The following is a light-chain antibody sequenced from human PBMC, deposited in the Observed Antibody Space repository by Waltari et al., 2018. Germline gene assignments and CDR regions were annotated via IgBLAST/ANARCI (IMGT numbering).Light chain of an antibody. V-gene: IGKV1-17*01. CDR3: LQHTNYPFT. CDR1: QDIRND. Sequence: DIQMTQSPSSLSASIGDRVTITCRASQDIRNDLGWFQQKPGEAPRRLIYGASTLQTGVPSRLSGRGTGTDFTLTIASLQPEDFATYYCLQHTNYPFTFGPGTKVDVK. CDR2: GAS. J-gene: IGKJ3*01.